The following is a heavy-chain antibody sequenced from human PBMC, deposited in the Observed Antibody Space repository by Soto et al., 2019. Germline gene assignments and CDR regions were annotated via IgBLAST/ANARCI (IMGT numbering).Heavy chain of an antibody. CDR3: ARDGGSWPYENNWFDP. CDR1: GGTFSSYA. Sequence: ASVKVSCKASGGTFSSYAISWVRQAPGQGLEWMGGIIPIFGTANYAQKFQGRVTITADESTSPAYMELSSLRSEDTAVYYCARDGGSWPYENNWFDPWGQGTLVTVSS. CDR2: IIPIFGTA. J-gene: IGHJ5*02. V-gene: IGHV1-69*13. D-gene: IGHD2-15*01.